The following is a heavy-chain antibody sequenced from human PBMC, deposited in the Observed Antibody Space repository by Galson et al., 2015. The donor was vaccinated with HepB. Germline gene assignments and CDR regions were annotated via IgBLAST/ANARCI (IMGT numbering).Heavy chain of an antibody. Sequence: ETLSLTCTVSGGSISSYYWSWIRQPPGKGLEWIGYIYYSGSTNYNPSLKSRVTISVDTSKNQFSLKLSSVTAADTAVYYCAGSYYYDSPFDYWGQGTLVTVSS. CDR1: GGSISSYY. CDR2: IYYSGST. D-gene: IGHD3-22*01. J-gene: IGHJ4*02. V-gene: IGHV4-59*01. CDR3: AGSYYYDSPFDY.